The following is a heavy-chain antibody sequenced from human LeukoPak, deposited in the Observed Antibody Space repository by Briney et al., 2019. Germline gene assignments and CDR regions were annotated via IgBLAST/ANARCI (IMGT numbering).Heavy chain of an antibody. CDR3: ARGATTFDY. V-gene: IGHV4-59*08. CDR1: GASISSYY. Sequence: SETLSLTCAVSGASISSYYWSWIRQPPGKGLEWIGYIYFSGNTNYNPSLKSRVTISVDTSKNQFSLKLSSVTAADTAVYYCARGATTFDYWGQGALVTVSS. CDR2: IYFSGNT. D-gene: IGHD5-12*01. J-gene: IGHJ4*02.